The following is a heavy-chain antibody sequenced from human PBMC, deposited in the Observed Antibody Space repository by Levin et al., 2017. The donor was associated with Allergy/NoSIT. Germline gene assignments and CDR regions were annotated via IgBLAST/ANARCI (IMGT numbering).Heavy chain of an antibody. V-gene: IGHV4-59*01. CDR2: IYYSGST. J-gene: IGHJ6*03. Sequence: QTLSLTCTVPGGSISSYYWSWIRQPPGKGLEWIGYIYYSGSTNYNPSLKSRVTISVDTSKNQLSLKLSSVTAADTAVYYCAREIGLPQGYSGYGAQKSYYDDYMDGWGKGTTVTVSS. D-gene: IGHD5-12*01. CDR1: GGSISSYY. CDR3: AREIGLPQGYSGYGAQKSYYDDYMDG.